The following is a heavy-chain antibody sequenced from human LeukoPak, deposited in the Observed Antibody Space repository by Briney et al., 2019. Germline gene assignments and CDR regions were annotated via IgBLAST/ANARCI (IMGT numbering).Heavy chain of an antibody. V-gene: IGHV4-59*01. CDR2: IYYSGST. D-gene: IGHD6-19*01. CDR3: ATRIAVADTDAFDI. J-gene: IGHJ3*02. CDR1: GGSISSYY. Sequence: SETLSLTCTVSGGSISSYYWSWLRQPPGKGLEWIGYIYYSGSTNYNPSLKSRVTISVDTPKNQFSLKLSSVTAADTAVYYCATRIAVADTDAFDIWGQGTMVTVSS.